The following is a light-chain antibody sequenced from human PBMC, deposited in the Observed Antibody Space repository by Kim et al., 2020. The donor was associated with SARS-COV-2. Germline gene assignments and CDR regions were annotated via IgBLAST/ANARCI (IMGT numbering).Light chain of an antibody. Sequence: PGERATLSCRATRNITTYLSGYHQRPGQAPRRLIYDAANRATGGPPRFSGTGAGTKVSTTISSLEPEDLGVYYCQQRSNRPPSTSGHGTRLDIK. V-gene: IGKV3-11*01. CDR3: QQRSNRPPST. CDR1: RNITTY. J-gene: IGKJ5*01. CDR2: DAA.